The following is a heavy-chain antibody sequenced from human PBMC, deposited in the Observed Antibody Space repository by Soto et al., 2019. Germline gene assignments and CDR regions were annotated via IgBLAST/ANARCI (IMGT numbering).Heavy chain of an antibody. CDR1: GYTFTRNL. Sequence: GQALTISCTCSGYTFTRNLIGCVRQMPGKGLEWMGIIFPIDSDTRYSPSSQGQVTISADNSISTAYLQWSSLKASDTAIYYCATPGGRDFNAFDVWGQGTMVTVSS. CDR2: IFPIDSDT. V-gene: IGHV5-51*01. D-gene: IGHD2-21*02. CDR3: ATPGGRDFNAFDV. J-gene: IGHJ3*01.